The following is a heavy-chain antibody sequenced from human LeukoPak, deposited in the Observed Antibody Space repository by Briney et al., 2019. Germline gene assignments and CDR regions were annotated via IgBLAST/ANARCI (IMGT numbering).Heavy chain of an antibody. Sequence: PSETLSLTCTVSGGSISSISYYWGWIRQPPGKGLEWIGSIYYSGTTYYNPSLKSRVTISVDTSKNQFSLQLTSLTAADTAVYYCARDRLEATIAARNGAFDIWGQGTMVTVSS. V-gene: IGHV4-39*07. CDR2: IYYSGTT. D-gene: IGHD6-6*01. J-gene: IGHJ3*02. CDR3: ARDRLEATIAARNGAFDI. CDR1: GGSISSISYY.